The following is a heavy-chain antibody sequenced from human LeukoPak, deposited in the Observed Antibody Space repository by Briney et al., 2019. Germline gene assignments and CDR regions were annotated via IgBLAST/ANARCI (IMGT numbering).Heavy chain of an antibody. V-gene: IGHV4-39*07. Sequence: PSETLSLTCTVSGGSISSSSYYWGWIRQPPGKGLEWIGSIYYSGSTYYNPSLKSRVTISVDTSKNQFSLKLRSVTAADTAVYYCARRRWLQLSPFDYWGQGTLVTVSS. CDR3: ARRRWLQLSPFDY. CDR2: IYYSGST. J-gene: IGHJ4*02. CDR1: GGSISSSSYY. D-gene: IGHD5-24*01.